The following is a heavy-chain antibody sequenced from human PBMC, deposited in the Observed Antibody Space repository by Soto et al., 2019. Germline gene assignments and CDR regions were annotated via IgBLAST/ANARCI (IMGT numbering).Heavy chain of an antibody. CDR1: GYSFTNYW. D-gene: IGHD6-6*01. V-gene: IGHV5-10-1*01. Sequence: GESLKISCKASGYSFTNYWISWVRQMPGKGLEWMGRIDPSDSYTNYSPSFQGHGTISADKSINTAYLQWSSLEASDTAIYYCARQGAAHSPYSWFDPWGQGTLVTVSS. CDR3: ARQGAAHSPYSWFDP. J-gene: IGHJ5*02. CDR2: IDPSDSYT.